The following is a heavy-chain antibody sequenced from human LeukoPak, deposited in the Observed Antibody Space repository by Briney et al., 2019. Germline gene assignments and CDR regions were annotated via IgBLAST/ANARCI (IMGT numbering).Heavy chain of an antibody. Sequence: SETLSLTCAVYGGSFSGYYWSWIRQHPGKGLEWIGYIYYSGSTYYNPSLKSRVTISVDTSKNQFSLKLSSVTAADTAVYYCARDHGDYGLDYWGQGTLVTVSS. V-gene: IGHV4-31*11. CDR3: ARDHGDYGLDY. CDR1: GGSFSGYY. J-gene: IGHJ4*02. D-gene: IGHD4-17*01. CDR2: IYYSGST.